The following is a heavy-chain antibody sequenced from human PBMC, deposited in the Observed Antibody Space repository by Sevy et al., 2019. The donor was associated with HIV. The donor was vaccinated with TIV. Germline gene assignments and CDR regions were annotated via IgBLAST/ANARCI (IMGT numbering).Heavy chain of an antibody. CDR3: ARLQSLGTIFDY. D-gene: IGHD3-3*01. Sequence: ASVKVSCKASGYTFTSYGISWVLQAPGQGLEWMGWISAYNGNTNYAQKLQGRVTMTTDTSTSTAYMELRSLRSDDTAVYYCARLQSLGTIFDYWGQRTLVTVSS. CDR1: GYTFTSYG. CDR2: ISAYNGNT. V-gene: IGHV1-18*01. J-gene: IGHJ4*02.